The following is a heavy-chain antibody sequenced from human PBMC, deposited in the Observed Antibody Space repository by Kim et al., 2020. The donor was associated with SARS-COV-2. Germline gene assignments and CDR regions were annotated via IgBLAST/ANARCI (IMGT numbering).Heavy chain of an antibody. J-gene: IGHJ4*02. CDR2: SLISPNTYSA. CDR3: IRLTNIAEYRFFDY. V-gene: IGHV3-72*01. Sequence: GGSLRLSCVASGFTFSDHYMDWVRQAPGKGLEWVGRSLISPNTYSAEYAASVKGRFSISRNNSKNSMYLQMNSLKTEDTAVYYCIRLTNIAEYRFFDYWGQGALVTVSS. D-gene: IGHD2-15*01. CDR1: GFTFSDHY.